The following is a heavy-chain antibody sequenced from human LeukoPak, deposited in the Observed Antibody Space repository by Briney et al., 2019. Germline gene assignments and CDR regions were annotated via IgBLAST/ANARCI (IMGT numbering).Heavy chain of an antibody. D-gene: IGHD4-17*01. J-gene: IGHJ3*02. CDR3: ARVWIYGDAFDI. V-gene: IGHV1-46*01. CDR1: GYTFTSYY. Sequence: ASVKVSCKASGYTFTSYYMHWVRQAPGQGLEWMGIISPSGGSTSYAQKFQGRVTMTRDMSTSTVYMELSSLRSEDTAVYYCARVWIYGDAFDIWGQGTMVTVSS. CDR2: ISPSGGST.